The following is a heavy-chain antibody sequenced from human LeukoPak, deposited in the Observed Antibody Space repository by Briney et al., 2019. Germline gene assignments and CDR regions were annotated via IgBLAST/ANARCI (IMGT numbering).Heavy chain of an antibody. D-gene: IGHD1-1*01. CDR1: GGSISSYY. CDR3: AREGTAGTNLNWFDP. Sequence: SETLSLTCTVSGGSISSYYWSWIRQPAGKGLEWIGRLYTSGSTDYNPSLKSRVTISVDTSKNQFSLKLSSVTAADTAVYYCAREGTAGTNLNWFDPWGQGTLVTVSS. J-gene: IGHJ5*02. V-gene: IGHV4-4*07. CDR2: LYTSGST.